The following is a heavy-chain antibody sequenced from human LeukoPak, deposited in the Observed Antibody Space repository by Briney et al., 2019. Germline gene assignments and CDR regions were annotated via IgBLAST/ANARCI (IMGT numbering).Heavy chain of an antibody. CDR1: GFTFTNAW. CDR3: ARRLLTGYYEF. Sequence: GGSRRLSCVVSGFTFTNAWMTWVRQAPGKGLEWVSALYSGDTTYYANSVKGRFTISRDNSKNMLYLQMNSLRAEDTAVYYCARRLLTGYYEFWGQGTLVTVSS. CDR2: LYSGDTT. D-gene: IGHD3-9*01. V-gene: IGHV3-66*01. J-gene: IGHJ4*02.